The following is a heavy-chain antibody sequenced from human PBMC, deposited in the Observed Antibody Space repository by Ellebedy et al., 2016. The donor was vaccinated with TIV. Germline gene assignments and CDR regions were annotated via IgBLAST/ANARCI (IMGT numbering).Heavy chain of an antibody. CDR2: MNQDGSEM. Sequence: GESLKISCAASGFTFSSYSLNWVRQAPGKGLEWVANMNQDGSEMYYVDTVKGRFTISRDNARNSLSLQMTSLRAEDTAVYYCARGRSFNWGQGTLVTVSS. CDR1: GFTFSSYS. CDR3: ARGRSFN. D-gene: IGHD3-10*01. V-gene: IGHV3-7*03. J-gene: IGHJ4*02.